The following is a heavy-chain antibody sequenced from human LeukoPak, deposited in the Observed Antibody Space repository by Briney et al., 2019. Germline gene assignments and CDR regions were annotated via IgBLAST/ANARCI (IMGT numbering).Heavy chain of an antibody. D-gene: IGHD6-6*01. CDR3: ARGAARAGSGMDV. J-gene: IGHJ6*02. Sequence: ASVKVSCKASGYTFTSYGISWVRQAPGQGLEWMGVINPSGGSTSYAQKFQGRVTMTRDTSTSTVYMELSSLRSEDTAVYYCARGAARAGSGMDVWGQGTTVTVSS. V-gene: IGHV1-46*01. CDR1: GYTFTSYG. CDR2: INPSGGST.